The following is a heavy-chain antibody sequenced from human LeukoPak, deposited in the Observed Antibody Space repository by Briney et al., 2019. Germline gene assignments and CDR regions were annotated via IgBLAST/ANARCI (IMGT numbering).Heavy chain of an antibody. CDR1: GYSFTSNY. CDR2: IYPRDGST. CDR3: AREGYCSSTSCYAAAYWFDP. Sequence: ASVNVSCKASGYSFTSNYIHWVRQAPGQGLEWMGMIYPRDGSTSYAQKFQGRVTVTRDTSTSTAYMELSSLRSEDTAVYYCAREGYCSSTSCYAAAYWFDPWGQGTLVTVSS. J-gene: IGHJ5*02. V-gene: IGHV1-46*01. D-gene: IGHD2-2*01.